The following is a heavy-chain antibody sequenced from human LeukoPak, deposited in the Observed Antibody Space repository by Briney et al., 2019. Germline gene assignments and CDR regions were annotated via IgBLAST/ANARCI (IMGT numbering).Heavy chain of an antibody. Sequence: GESLKISCKGSGYSFTSYWIGWVRQMPGKGLEWMGIIYPGDSDTRYSPSLQGQVTISADKSISTAYLQWSSLKASDTAMYYCARAARVYYDFWSGYPLYYYGMDVWGQGTTVTVSS. V-gene: IGHV5-51*01. CDR1: GYSFTSYW. J-gene: IGHJ6*02. D-gene: IGHD3-3*01. CDR2: IYPGDSDT. CDR3: ARAARVYYDFWSGYPLYYYGMDV.